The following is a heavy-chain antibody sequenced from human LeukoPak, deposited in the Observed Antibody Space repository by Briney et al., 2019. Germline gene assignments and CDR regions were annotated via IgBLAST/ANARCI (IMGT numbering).Heavy chain of an antibody. CDR1: GFTFSSYE. V-gene: IGHV3-48*03. D-gene: IGHD3-10*01. CDR2: ISSSGSTI. CDR3: AREGVAGFGELYWGY. J-gene: IGHJ4*02. Sequence: GGSLRLSCAASGFTFSSYEMNWVRQAPGKGLEWVSYISSSGSTIYYADSVKGRFTISRDNSKNTLYLQMSRLRAEDTAVYYCAREGVAGFGELYWGYWGQGTLVTVSS.